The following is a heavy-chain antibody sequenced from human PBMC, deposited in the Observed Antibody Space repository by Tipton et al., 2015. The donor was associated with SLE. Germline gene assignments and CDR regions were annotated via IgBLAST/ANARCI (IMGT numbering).Heavy chain of an antibody. D-gene: IGHD1-7*01. V-gene: IGHV4-39*07. CDR1: GDSINIRSFY. CDR3: ARHCRVEDDWNYGGY. J-gene: IGHJ4*02. CDR2: IYYSGST. Sequence: TLSLTCTVSGDSINIRSFYWGWIRQPPGKGLEWIGSIYYSGSTYYNPPLKSRVTMSVDTSKNQFSLKLSSVTAADTAVYYCARHCRVEDDWNYGGYWGRGTLVTVSS.